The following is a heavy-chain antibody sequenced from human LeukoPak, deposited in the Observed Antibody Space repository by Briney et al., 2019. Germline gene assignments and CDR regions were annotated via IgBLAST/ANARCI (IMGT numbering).Heavy chain of an antibody. D-gene: IGHD3-22*01. Sequence: ASVKVSCKASGYTFTSYGISWVRQAPGQGLEWMGWISAYNGNTNYAQKLQGRVTMTRNTSISTAYMELSSLRSEDTAVYYCARYNAPYYYDSSGYYLGYWGQGTLVTVSS. J-gene: IGHJ4*02. CDR1: GYTFTSYG. CDR2: ISAYNGNT. V-gene: IGHV1-18*01. CDR3: ARYNAPYYYDSSGYYLGY.